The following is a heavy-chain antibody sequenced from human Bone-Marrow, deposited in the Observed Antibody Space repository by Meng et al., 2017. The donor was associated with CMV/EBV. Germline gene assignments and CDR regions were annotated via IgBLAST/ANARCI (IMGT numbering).Heavy chain of an antibody. Sequence: GESLKISCGASGFTFSSYSMNWVRQAPGKGLEWVSSISNSSSYIYYADSVKGRFTISRDNAKNSLYLQMNSLRAEDTAVYYCARALRYRGYCSSTSCPNYYYYGMVVWGQGTTVTVSS. V-gene: IGHV3-21*01. CDR2: ISNSSSYI. J-gene: IGHJ6*02. CDR3: ARALRYRGYCSSTSCPNYYYYGMVV. D-gene: IGHD2-2*01. CDR1: GFTFSSYS.